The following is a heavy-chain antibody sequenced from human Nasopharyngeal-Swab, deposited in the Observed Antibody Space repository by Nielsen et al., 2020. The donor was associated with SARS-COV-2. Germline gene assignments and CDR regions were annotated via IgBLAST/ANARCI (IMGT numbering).Heavy chain of an antibody. CDR3: ARIRWDSSGESDY. Sequence: SGPTLVKLTETLTLTCTVSGFSLSNARMGVSWIRQPPGKALEWLAHIFSNDGKSYSTSLKSRLTISKDTSKSQVVLTMTNMDPVDTATYYCARIRWDSSGESDYWGQGTLVTVSS. V-gene: IGHV2-26*01. D-gene: IGHD6-19*01. J-gene: IGHJ4*02. CDR1: GFSLSNARMG. CDR2: IFSNDGK.